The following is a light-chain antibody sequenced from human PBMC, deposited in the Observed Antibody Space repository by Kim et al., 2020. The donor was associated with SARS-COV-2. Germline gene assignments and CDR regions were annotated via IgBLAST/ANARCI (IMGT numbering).Light chain of an antibody. J-gene: IGKJ4*01. Sequence: AAGAGTTPSRRSGQRVNRAVAWYQPKPGQDPRLLIYGASTRDTGVPARFSGSGSGTDFTLTIDSLQSEDFAVYYCQQYNNWPPLTFGGGTKVDIK. CDR2: GAS. CDR1: QRVNRA. V-gene: IGKV3-15*01. CDR3: QQYNNWPPLT.